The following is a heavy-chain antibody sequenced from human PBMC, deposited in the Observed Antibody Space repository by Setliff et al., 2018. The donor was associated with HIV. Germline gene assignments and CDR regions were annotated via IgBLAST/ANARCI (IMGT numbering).Heavy chain of an antibody. CDR2: IFYTGTT. V-gene: IGHV4-38-2*01. CDR3: ARGPPFAY. J-gene: IGHJ4*02. Sequence: SETLSLTCAVSGYSIRDNFFWGWVRQPPGKGLEWIGSIFYTGTTYYNPSLKSRVTLSLDTSKNQFSLELTSVTAADTAVYYCARGPPFAYWGQGLLVTVSS. CDR1: GYSIRDNFF.